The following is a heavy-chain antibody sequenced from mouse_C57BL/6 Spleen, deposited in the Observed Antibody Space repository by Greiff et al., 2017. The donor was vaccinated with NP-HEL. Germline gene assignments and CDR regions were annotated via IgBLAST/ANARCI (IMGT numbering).Heavy chain of an antibody. V-gene: IGHV1-26*01. CDR2: INPNNGGT. D-gene: IGHD2-3*01. CDR1: GYTFTDYY. J-gene: IGHJ4*01. Sequence: VQLQQSGPELVKPGASVKISCKASGYTFTDYYMNWVKQSHGKSLEWIGDINPNNGGTSYNQKFKGKATLTVDKSSSTAYMELRSLTSEDSAVYYCARSDGSNYAMDYWGQGTSVTVSS. CDR3: ARSDGSNYAMDY.